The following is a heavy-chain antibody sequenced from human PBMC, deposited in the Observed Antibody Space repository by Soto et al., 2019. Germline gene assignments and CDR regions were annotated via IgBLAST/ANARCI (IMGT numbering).Heavy chain of an antibody. D-gene: IGHD2-15*01. V-gene: IGHV2-5*02. J-gene: IGHJ4*02. Sequence: QITLKDSGPTLVKPTQTLTLTCTFSGVSLSTSGVGVGWIRQPPGKALEWLVLIYWDDDTRYSPSLKIILTITKDTDKNPVVLTITKMVPVDTATYYCAQLPGSLTPCYWGQGTLVTLSS. CDR3: AQLPGSLTPCY. CDR2: IYWDDDT. CDR1: GVSLSTSGVG.